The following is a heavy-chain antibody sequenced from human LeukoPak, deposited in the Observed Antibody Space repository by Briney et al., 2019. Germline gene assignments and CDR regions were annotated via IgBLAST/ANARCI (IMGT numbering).Heavy chain of an antibody. D-gene: IGHD2-15*01. J-gene: IGHJ6*02. CDR1: GCSISSYY. Sequence: SETLSLTCTVSGCSISSYYWSWIRQPPGKGLEWIGYIYYSGGTNYNPSLKSRVTISVDTSKNQFALKLSSVTAADTAVYYCARHILLGYCSGGSCYPQDYYGMDVWGQGTTVTVSS. V-gene: IGHV4-59*08. CDR2: IYYSGGT. CDR3: ARHILLGYCSGGSCYPQDYYGMDV.